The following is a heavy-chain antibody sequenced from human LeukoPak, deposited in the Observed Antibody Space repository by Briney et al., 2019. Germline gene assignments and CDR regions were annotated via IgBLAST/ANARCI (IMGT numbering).Heavy chain of an antibody. CDR1: GFTFSSAA. D-gene: IGHD6-13*01. V-gene: IGHV3-23*01. CDR3: ASSSWSSEYFHY. CDR2: ISPTGGNT. Sequence: PGGSLRLSCAASGFTFSSAAMTWVRQAPGKGLEWVSLISPTGGNTFYADSVKGRFTISRDNSKNTLYLQLNSLRAEDTAVYFCASSSWSSEYFHYWGQGTLVTVSS. J-gene: IGHJ1*01.